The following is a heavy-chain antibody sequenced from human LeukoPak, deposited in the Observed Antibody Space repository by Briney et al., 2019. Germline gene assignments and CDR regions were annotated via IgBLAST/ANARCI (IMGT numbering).Heavy chain of an antibody. CDR2: IYCSGSS. V-gene: IGHV4-30-4*08. Sequence: SETLSLTCTVSGGSISSGDYYWSWIRQPPGKGLEWIGYIYCSGSSFYNSSLKSRVTITVDPSKNHVSLNLSSVTAADTAVYYCARGNNPYYFDYWGQGTLVTVSS. CDR1: GGSISSGDYY. J-gene: IGHJ4*02. D-gene: IGHD2/OR15-2a*01. CDR3: ARGNNPYYFDY.